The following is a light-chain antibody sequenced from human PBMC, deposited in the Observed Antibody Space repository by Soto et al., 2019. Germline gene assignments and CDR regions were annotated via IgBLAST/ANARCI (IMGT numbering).Light chain of an antibody. CDR3: QQSYTIPYT. J-gene: IGKJ2*01. CDR2: AAS. CDR1: QSISTY. Sequence: DFQMTQSPSSLPASVGDRVTLTCRASQSISTYLNWYQQKPGKAPKLLIYAASSLQSGVPSRLSGSGSGTDFTLTISSLQPEDFATYYCQQSYTIPYTFGQGTKLEIK. V-gene: IGKV1-39*01.